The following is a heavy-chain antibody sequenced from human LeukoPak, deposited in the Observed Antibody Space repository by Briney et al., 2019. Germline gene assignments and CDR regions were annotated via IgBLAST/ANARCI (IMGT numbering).Heavy chain of an antibody. V-gene: IGHV1-18*01. D-gene: IGHD1-26*01. CDR1: GYTFTSYG. Sequence: ASVKVSCKASGYTFTSYGISWVRQAPGQGLEWMGWISAYNGNTNYAQKFQGRVTMTTDTSTSTAYMELRSLRSDDTAVYYCARVAGWELLNYYYYGMDVWGQGTTVTVSS. CDR3: ARVAGWELLNYYYYGMDV. J-gene: IGHJ6*02. CDR2: ISAYNGNT.